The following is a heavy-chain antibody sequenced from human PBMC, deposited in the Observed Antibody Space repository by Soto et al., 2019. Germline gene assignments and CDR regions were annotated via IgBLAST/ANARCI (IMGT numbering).Heavy chain of an antibody. Sequence: SETLSLTCTVSGGSISSYYWSWILQPPGKGLEWIGYIYYSGSTNYNPSLKSRVTISVDTSKNQFSLKLSSVTAADTAVYYCARTHSSSWKSTFDYWGQGTLVTVSS. CDR2: IYYSGST. J-gene: IGHJ4*02. CDR3: ARTHSSSWKSTFDY. D-gene: IGHD6-13*01. CDR1: GGSISSYY. V-gene: IGHV4-59*01.